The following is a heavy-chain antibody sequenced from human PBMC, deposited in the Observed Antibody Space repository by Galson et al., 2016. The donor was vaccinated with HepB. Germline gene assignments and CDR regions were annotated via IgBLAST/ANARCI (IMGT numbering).Heavy chain of an antibody. D-gene: IGHD2-2*01. CDR2: IRSKTAGGTT. V-gene: IGHV3-15*01. J-gene: IGHJ4*02. CDR3: ATEVISMPFNSDY. Sequence: SCAASGFTFSNVWMNWVRQAPGKGLEWVGRIRSKTAGGTTDYAAPVKGRFTVSRDDSKTTLFLQMSSLKTDDTAVYYCATEVISMPFNSDYWGQGTLVTVSS. CDR1: GFTFSNVW.